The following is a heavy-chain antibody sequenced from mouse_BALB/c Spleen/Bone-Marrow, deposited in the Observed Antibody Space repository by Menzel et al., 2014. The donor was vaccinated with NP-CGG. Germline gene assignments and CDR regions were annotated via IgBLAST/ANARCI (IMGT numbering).Heavy chain of an antibody. CDR2: IFPGDGDT. J-gene: IGHJ4*01. V-gene: IGHV1-82*01. Sequence: VQLQESGPELVKPGAXXXXXXXXXXXAFSSSWMNWVKQRPGQGLEWIGRIFPGDGDTYYNGEFKGKATLTADKSSSTAYMQLSSLTSVDSAVYFCARSDGYRAMXYWGQXTSVT. D-gene: IGHD2-3*01. CDR1: XXAFSSSW. CDR3: ARSDGYRAMXY.